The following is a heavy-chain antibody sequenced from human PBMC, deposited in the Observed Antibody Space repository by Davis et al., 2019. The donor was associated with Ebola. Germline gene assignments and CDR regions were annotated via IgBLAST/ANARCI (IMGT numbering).Heavy chain of an antibody. CDR1: GFTFSSYS. D-gene: IGHD3-10*01. Sequence: GESLKISCAASGFTFSSYSMNWVRQAPGKGLEWVSSISSSSSYIYYADSVKGRFTISRDNAKNSLYLQMNSLRAEDTAVYYCASGDGSGSLSDYWGQGTLVTVSS. V-gene: IGHV3-21*01. CDR2: ISSSSSYI. CDR3: ASGDGSGSLSDY. J-gene: IGHJ4*02.